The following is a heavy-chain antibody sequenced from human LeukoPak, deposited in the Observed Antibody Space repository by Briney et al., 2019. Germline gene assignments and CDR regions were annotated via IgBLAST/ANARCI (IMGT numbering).Heavy chain of an antibody. Sequence: GGSLRLSCAASGFTFSSYAMSWVRQAPGKGLEWVSAISGSGDKTYYADSVKGRFTVSRDNSKNTLYLQMNSLRVEDTAVYYCAIDRMVYGYWGQGTLVAVSS. CDR2: ISGSGDKT. D-gene: IGHD2-8*01. V-gene: IGHV3-23*01. J-gene: IGHJ4*02. CDR1: GFTFSSYA. CDR3: AIDRMVYGY.